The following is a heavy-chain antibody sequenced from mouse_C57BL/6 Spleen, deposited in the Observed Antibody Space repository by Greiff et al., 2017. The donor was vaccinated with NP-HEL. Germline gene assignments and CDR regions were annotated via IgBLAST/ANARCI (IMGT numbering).Heavy chain of an antibody. V-gene: IGHV1-54*01. CDR3: ARGGGYYLFAY. CDR1: GYAFTNYL. CDR2: INPGSGGT. Sequence: VQLQQSGAELVRPGTSVKVSCKASGYAFTNYLIEWVKQRPGQGLEWIGVINPGSGGTNYNEKFKGKATLTADKSSSTAYMQLSSLTSEDSAVYFCARGGGYYLFAYWGQGTLVTVSA. D-gene: IGHD2-3*01. J-gene: IGHJ3*01.